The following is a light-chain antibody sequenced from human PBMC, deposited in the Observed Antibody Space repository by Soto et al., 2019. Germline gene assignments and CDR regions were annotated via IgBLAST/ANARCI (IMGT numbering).Light chain of an antibody. CDR1: SSDVGGYNY. CDR2: VVT. CDR3: SSYATSGTYL. V-gene: IGLV2-14*01. J-gene: IGLJ1*01. Sequence: QSVLTQPASVSGSAGQSITIACTGTSSDVGGYNYVSWYQQHPGKAPKILIYVVTKRPSGVSNRFSGSKSGNTASLTISGLRDGDEADYYCSSYATSGTYLFGTGTKVTVL.